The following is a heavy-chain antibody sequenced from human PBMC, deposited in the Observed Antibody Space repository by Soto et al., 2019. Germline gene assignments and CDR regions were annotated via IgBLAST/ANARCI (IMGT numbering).Heavy chain of an antibody. V-gene: IGHV3-30-3*01. J-gene: IGHJ4*02. CDR2: ISYDGSNK. D-gene: IGHD5-18*01. CDR1: GFTFSSYA. Sequence: QVQLVESGGGVVQPGRSLRLSCAASGFTFSSYAMHWVRQAPGKGLEWVAVISYDGSNKYYADSVKGRFTISRDNSKNTLYLQMNSLRAEDTAVYYCARVGTWIQLPGSYLDYWGQGTLVTVSS. CDR3: ARVGTWIQLPGSYLDY.